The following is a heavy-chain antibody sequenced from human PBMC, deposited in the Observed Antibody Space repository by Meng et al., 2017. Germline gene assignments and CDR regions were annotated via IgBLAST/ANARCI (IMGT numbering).Heavy chain of an antibody. CDR3: ARAAVAGHFDY. D-gene: IGHD6-19*01. CDR1: GYTFTGYY. V-gene: IGHV1-2*06. CDR2: INPNSGGT. J-gene: IGHJ4*02. Sequence: QVQLGQSGAEVKKPGASGKVSCKASGYTFTGYYMHWVRQAPGQGLEWMGRINPNSGGTNYAQKFQGRVTMTRDTSISTAYMELSSLRSEDTAVYYCARAAVAGHFDYWGQGTLVTVSS.